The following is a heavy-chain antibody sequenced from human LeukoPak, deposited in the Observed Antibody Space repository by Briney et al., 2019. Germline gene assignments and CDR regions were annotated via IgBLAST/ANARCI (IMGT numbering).Heavy chain of an antibody. J-gene: IGHJ6*03. CDR1: GGSFSGYY. D-gene: IGHD4-11*01. V-gene: IGHV4-34*01. CDR3: ARIVTTKTDYYYYYMDV. CDR2: INHSGST. Sequence: SETLSLTCAVYGGSFSGYYWSWIRQPPGKGLEWIGEINHSGSTNYNPSLKSRVTISVDTSKNQFSLKLSSVTAADTAVYYCARIVTTKTDYYYYYMDVWGKGTTVTVSS.